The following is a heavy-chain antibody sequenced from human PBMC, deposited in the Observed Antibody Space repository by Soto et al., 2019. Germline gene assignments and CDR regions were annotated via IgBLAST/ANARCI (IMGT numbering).Heavy chain of an antibody. Sequence: GGSLRLSCAASGFTFSSYAMSWVRQAPGKGLEWVSAISGSGGSTYYADSVKGRFTISRDNSKNTLYLQMNSLRAEDTAVYYCAKTPKDIVVVPAAPFDYWGQGTLVTVSS. D-gene: IGHD2-2*01. CDR2: ISGSGGST. J-gene: IGHJ4*02. CDR3: AKTPKDIVVVPAAPFDY. V-gene: IGHV3-23*01. CDR1: GFTFSSYA.